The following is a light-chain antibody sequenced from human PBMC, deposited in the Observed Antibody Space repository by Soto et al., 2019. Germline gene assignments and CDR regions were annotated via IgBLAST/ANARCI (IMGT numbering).Light chain of an antibody. V-gene: IGKV3-20*01. CDR3: QHYGSSPPLIT. J-gene: IGKJ5*01. CDR2: GAS. Sequence: EIVLTQSAGTLSLSPGERATLSCRASRSVNSNYLAWYQQRPGQAPRLLIYGASSRATGIPDRFSGGGSETDFTLTITTLEPADFAVYYCQHYGSSPPLITFGQGTRLESK. CDR1: RSVNSNY.